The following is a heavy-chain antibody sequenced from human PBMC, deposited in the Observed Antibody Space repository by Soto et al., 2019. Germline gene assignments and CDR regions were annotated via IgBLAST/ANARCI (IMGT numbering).Heavy chain of an antibody. V-gene: IGHV3-30*03. CDR1: VGTFNSYD. J-gene: IGHJ4*02. Sequence: GGALTGTCADPVGTFNSYDMHWVRQAPGQGLERVAVISFNGIDTYYADSVKGRVTISRDKSRNTVFLQMTSLRTEDTAVFYCARDIERIRGPHQNSVGPGHWGQGTPVPVSP. D-gene: IGHD2-15*01. CDR2: ISFNGIDT. CDR3: ARDIERIRGPHQNSVGPGH.